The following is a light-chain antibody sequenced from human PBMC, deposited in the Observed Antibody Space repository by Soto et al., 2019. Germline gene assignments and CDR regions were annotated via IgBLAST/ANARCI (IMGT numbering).Light chain of an antibody. J-gene: IGKJ1*01. Sequence: DIQMTQSPSTLSASVGDRVTITCRASQSISTWLAWYQQKPGKAPKLPIYDASSLESGVPSRFSGSGSGTEFTLTISSLQPEDFASYYCQQYNSYSTFGQGTKVAIK. CDR1: QSISTW. CDR3: QQYNSYST. V-gene: IGKV1-5*01. CDR2: DAS.